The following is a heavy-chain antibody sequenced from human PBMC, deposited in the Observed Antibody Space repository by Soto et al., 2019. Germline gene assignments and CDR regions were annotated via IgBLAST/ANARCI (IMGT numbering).Heavy chain of an antibody. Sequence: SETLSLTCAVYGGSFSGYYWSWISKPPGKGLEWIGEINHSGSTNYNPSLKSRVTISVDTSKNQFSLKLSSVTAADTAVYYCARKGGYCSGGSCYQVNYYYMDVWGKGTTVTVSS. CDR2: INHSGST. J-gene: IGHJ6*03. CDR1: GGSFSGYY. CDR3: ARKGGYCSGGSCYQVNYYYMDV. V-gene: IGHV4-34*01. D-gene: IGHD2-15*01.